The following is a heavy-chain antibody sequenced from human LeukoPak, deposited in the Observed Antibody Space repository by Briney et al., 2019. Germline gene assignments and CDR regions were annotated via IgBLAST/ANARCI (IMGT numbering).Heavy chain of an antibody. J-gene: IGHJ4*02. D-gene: IGHD3-10*01. CDR3: AARKVRGVWFYLDY. Sequence: GVSLRLSCAASRVTVSAYAMAWVRQAPGKGLEWVSTIYDDNTYYADSVKGRFAISTDNSKNTLYLQMNSLRVEDTAVYFCAARKVRGVWFYLDYWGQGTLVTVSS. CDR2: IYDDNT. V-gene: IGHV3-23*01. CDR1: RVTVSAYA.